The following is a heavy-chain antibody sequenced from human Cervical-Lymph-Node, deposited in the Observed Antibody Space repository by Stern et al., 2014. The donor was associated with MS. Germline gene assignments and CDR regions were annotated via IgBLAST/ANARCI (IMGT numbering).Heavy chain of an antibody. CDR2: VHPSTGST. CDR1: GYRFSAYN. J-gene: IGHJ6*01. CDR3: ATVRGYGMDI. Sequence: QVQLVQSGADVKKPGASVKVSCKASGYRFSAYNIHWVRQAPGQGLEWMGRVHPSTGSTNYAQKVQGRVTLTRDASVNSVYLELRGLRSDDTAFYYCATVRGYGMDIWGQGTLVTVSS. V-gene: IGHV1-2*06.